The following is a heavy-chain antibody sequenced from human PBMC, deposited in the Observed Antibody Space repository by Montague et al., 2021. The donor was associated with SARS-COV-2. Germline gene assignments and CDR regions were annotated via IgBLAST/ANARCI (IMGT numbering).Heavy chain of an antibody. CDR3: ARVSVEMATMGVYYYYGMDV. V-gene: IGHV4-31*03. D-gene: IGHD5-24*01. Sequence: TLSLTCTVSGGSISSGGYYWSWIRQHPGKGLEWIGYIYYSGSTYYNPSLKSRVTISVDTSKNQFSLKLSSVTAAATAVYYCARVSVEMATMGVYYYYGMDVWGQGTTVTVSS. CDR1: GGSISSGGYY. J-gene: IGHJ6*02. CDR2: IYYSGST.